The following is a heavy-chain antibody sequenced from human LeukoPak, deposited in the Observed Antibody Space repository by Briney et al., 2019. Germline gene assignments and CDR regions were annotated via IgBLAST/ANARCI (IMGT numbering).Heavy chain of an antibody. J-gene: IGHJ6*03. CDR3: ARGGEAYYYYMDV. CDR1: GGSISSYY. Sequence: SETLSLTCTVSGGSISSYYWSWIRQPPGKGLQYIGYVYYSGSTNYNPSLKSRVTISVDTSKNQFSLKLSSVTAADTAVYYCARGGEAYYYYMDVWGKGTTVTISS. CDR2: VYYSGST. V-gene: IGHV4-59*01.